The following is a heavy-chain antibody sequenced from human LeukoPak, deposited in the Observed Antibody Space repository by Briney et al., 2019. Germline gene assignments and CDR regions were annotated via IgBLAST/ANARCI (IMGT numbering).Heavy chain of an antibody. CDR1: GFSLTTSGVG. Sequence: SGPTLVKPTQTLTLTCTFSGFSLTTSGVGVGWIRQPPGKALEWLALIYLDDDKRYSPSLKSRLTITKDTSKNQVVLTMTNMDPVDTATYYCAHNSRYSSGWYGDYWGQGTLVTVSS. V-gene: IGHV2-5*02. CDR3: AHNSRYSSGWYGDY. CDR2: IYLDDDK. D-gene: IGHD6-19*01. J-gene: IGHJ4*02.